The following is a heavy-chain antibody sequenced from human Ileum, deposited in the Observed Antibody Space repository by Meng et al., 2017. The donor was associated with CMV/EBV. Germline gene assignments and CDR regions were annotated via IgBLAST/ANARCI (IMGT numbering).Heavy chain of an antibody. V-gene: IGHV4-59*01. CDR1: GGSINNYY. D-gene: IGHD6-6*01. CDR2: VYYTGRT. Sequence: QGQLQESGPGLVQPSETLPPPCTVSGGSINNYYWSWIRQPPGKGLEWIGYVYYTGRTEYNPSLKSRISISVDTSKNQFSLKLNSVTTADTAMYYCTRDLGTSSSGVWGQGTLVTVSS. CDR3: TRDLGTSSSGV. J-gene: IGHJ4*02.